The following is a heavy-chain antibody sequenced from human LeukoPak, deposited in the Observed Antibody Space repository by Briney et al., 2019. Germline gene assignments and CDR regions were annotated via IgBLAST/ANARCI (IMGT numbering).Heavy chain of an antibody. CDR2: ISGPSI. V-gene: IGHV3-48*03. CDR1: GFILSAYE. Sequence: GGSLRLSGAASGFILSAYEMNWGRQAPGKGREWVSYISGPSIQYADSVKGRFTISRDPAKNSLYLQMNSLRADDTAVYYCASRRVAVSTSRAFDYWGQGTLVTVSS. J-gene: IGHJ4*02. CDR3: ASRRVAVSTSRAFDY. D-gene: IGHD5/OR15-5a*01.